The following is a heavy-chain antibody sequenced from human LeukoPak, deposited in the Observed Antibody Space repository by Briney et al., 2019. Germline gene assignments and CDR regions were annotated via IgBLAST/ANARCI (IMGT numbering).Heavy chain of an antibody. V-gene: IGHV3-23*01. Sequence: PGGSLRLSCAASGFTFSSYAMSWVRQAPGKGLEWVSAISGSGGSTYYADSVKGRFTISRGNSKNTLYLQMNSLRAEDTAVYYCAKGRARSSGWYDYWGQGTLVTVSS. J-gene: IGHJ4*02. CDR1: GFTFSSYA. CDR3: AKGRARSSGWYDY. D-gene: IGHD6-19*01. CDR2: ISGSGGST.